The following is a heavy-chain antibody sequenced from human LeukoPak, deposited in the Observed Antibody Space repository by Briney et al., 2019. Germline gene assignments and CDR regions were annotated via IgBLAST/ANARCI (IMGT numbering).Heavy chain of an antibody. V-gene: IGHV3-7*01. Sequence: GGSLRLSCAASGFTFSGFSMSWVRQSPTKGLEWVANIKQDGSERYYVDSVKGRFTISRDNAKNSLSLQMNNLRVEDTAVYCCARAGSHWHYVYWGQGTVVTVSS. CDR2: IKQDGSER. CDR1: GFTFSGFS. CDR3: ARAGSHWHYVY. D-gene: IGHD3-10*01. J-gene: IGHJ4*02.